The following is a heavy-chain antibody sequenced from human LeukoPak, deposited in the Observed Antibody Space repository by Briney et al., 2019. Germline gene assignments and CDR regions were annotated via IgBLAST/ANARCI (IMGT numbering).Heavy chain of an antibody. V-gene: IGHV1-2*06. CDR3: ARGPYAGY. Sequence: ASVKVSCKASGYTFTAYYMHWVRQARGQGREWMGRINPNSGGTNYAQKFQGRVTMTRDTSIGTAYMEVGRLRSDDTAVYYCARGPYAGYWGQGTLVTVSS. J-gene: IGHJ4*02. CDR1: GYTFTAYY. CDR2: INPNSGGT. D-gene: IGHD2-8*01.